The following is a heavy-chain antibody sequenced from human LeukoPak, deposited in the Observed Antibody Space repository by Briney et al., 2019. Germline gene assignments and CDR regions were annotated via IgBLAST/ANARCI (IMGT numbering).Heavy chain of an antibody. D-gene: IGHD3-16*02. CDR2: IRSKANSYAT. Sequence: GGSLRLSCAASGFTFSGSAMHWVRQASGKGLDWVGRIRSKANSYATAYAASVKGRFTISRDDSKNTAYLQMNSLKTEDTAVYYCTRSPPRVSVWGSYRYTLYYFDYWGQGTLVTVSS. CDR1: GFTFSGSA. V-gene: IGHV3-73*01. CDR3: TRSPPRVSVWGSYRYTLYYFDY. J-gene: IGHJ4*02.